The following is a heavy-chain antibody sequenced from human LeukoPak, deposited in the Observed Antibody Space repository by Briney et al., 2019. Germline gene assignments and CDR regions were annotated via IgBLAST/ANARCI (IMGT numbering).Heavy chain of an antibody. J-gene: IGHJ4*02. CDR3: AKDIYDSSGFDY. Sequence: PGGSLRLSCAGSGFTFSSYAMSWVRQAPGKGLEWVSAISGSGGSTYYADSVKGRFPISRDNSKNTLYLQMNSLRAEDTAVYYCAKDIYDSSGFDYWGQGTLVTVSS. V-gene: IGHV3-23*01. CDR1: GFTFSSYA. CDR2: ISGSGGST. D-gene: IGHD3-22*01.